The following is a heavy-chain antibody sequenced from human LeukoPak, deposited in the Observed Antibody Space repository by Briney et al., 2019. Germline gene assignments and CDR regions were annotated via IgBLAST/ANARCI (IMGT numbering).Heavy chain of an antibody. CDR2: TYYRSKWHN. V-gene: IGHV6-1*01. CDR1: GDSVSNNSAT. D-gene: IGHD2-15*01. Sequence: SQTLSLTCAISGDSVSNNSATWDWIRQSPFGGLEWLGRTYYRSKWHNDYAVSMNSRIRIDPDTSRNQFSLQLSSVTPEDTAVYYCARRGILGVALDLWGQGILVTVSS. J-gene: IGHJ5*02. CDR3: ARRGILGVALDL.